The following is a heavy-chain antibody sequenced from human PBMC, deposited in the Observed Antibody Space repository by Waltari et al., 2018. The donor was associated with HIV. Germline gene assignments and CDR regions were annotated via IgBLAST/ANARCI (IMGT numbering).Heavy chain of an antibody. Sequence: QVQLQESGPGLVKPSQSLSLTCTVSGGSVRSGAHSWTWIRQPPGKGLEWIGNLHSSGNTDYNPSLKSRVTISADRAQNRFSLMLSSVTAADTAVYYCAREGNNYGLFYWGQGTLVIVSS. D-gene: IGHD5-18*01. CDR1: GGSVRSGAHS. CDR3: AREGNNYGLFY. CDR2: LHSSGNT. V-gene: IGHV4-30-4*08. J-gene: IGHJ4*02.